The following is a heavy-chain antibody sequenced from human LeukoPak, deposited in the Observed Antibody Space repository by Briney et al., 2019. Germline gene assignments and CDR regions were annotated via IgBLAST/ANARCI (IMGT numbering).Heavy chain of an antibody. V-gene: IGHV3-33*01. CDR2: IWYDGSNK. D-gene: IGHD3-3*01. J-gene: IGHJ5*02. CDR3: ARDLAAYDFWSGYYTGSPLQGWFDP. CDR1: GFTFSSDG. Sequence: PGGSLRLSCAASGFTFSSDGMHWVRQAPGKGLEWVAVIWYDGSNKYYADSVKGRFTISRDNSKNTLYLQMNSLRAEDTAVYYCARDLAAYDFWSGYYTGSPLQGWFDPWGQGTLVTVSS.